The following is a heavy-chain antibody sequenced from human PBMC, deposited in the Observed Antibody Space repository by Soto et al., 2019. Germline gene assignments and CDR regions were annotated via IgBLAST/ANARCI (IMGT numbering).Heavy chain of an antibody. Sequence: SVKVSCKASGGTFSSYAISWVRQAPGQGLEWMGGIIPIFGTANYAQKFQGRVTITADESTSTAYMELSSLRSEDTAVYYCARVIGSGSYYSYDAFDIWGQGTMVTVSS. CDR2: IIPIFGTA. CDR1: GGTFSSYA. J-gene: IGHJ3*02. CDR3: ARVIGSGSYYSYDAFDI. V-gene: IGHV1-69*13. D-gene: IGHD3-10*01.